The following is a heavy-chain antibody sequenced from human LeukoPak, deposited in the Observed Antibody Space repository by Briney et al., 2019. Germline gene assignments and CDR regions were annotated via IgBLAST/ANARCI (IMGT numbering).Heavy chain of an antibody. CDR1: GFTFSRYW. D-gene: IGHD5-24*01. CDR2: IKSDRSST. V-gene: IGHV3-74*01. J-gene: IGHJ4*02. Sequence: GGSLRLSCAASGFTFSRYWMHWVRQAPGKGLVWVSRIKSDRSSTNYADSVKGRFTISRDNAKNTLYLQMNSLRAEDTAVYYCARDGYNSDFGDYWGQGTLVTVSS. CDR3: ARDGYNSDFGDY.